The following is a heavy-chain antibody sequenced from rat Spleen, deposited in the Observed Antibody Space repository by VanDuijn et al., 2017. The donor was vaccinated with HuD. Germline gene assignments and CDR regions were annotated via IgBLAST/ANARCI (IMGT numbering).Heavy chain of an antibody. CDR3: ARWEPNYPGSFDY. CDR1: GFTFSHYD. J-gene: IGHJ2*01. CDR2: IRSSGGST. V-gene: IGHV5S23*01. Sequence: EVQLVESGGGLVQPGRSLKLSCAASGFTFSHYDMAWVRQAPAKGLEWVASIRSSGGSTYYRDSVKGRFTVSRDNAKSTPYLQMDSLRSEDTATYYCARWEPNYPGSFDYWGQGVMVTVSS. D-gene: IGHD1-4*01.